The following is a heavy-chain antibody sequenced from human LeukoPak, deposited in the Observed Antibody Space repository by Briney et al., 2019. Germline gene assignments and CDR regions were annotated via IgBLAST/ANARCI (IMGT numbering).Heavy chain of an antibody. V-gene: IGHV3-74*03. CDR2: VNREGTTT. CDR1: GFTFSTYW. D-gene: IGHD3-9*01. J-gene: IGHJ4*02. CDR3: ARDLDWILFDY. Sequence: GGSLRLSCAASGFTFSTYWMNWVRQAPGKGLVWVARVNREGTTTTYADSVKGRFTISRDNAKNTLYLQMNNLRAEDTAVYYCARDLDWILFDYWGQGTLVTVSS.